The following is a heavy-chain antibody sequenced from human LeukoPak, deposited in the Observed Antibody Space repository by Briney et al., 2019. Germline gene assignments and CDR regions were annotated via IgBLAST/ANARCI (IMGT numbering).Heavy chain of an antibody. CDR2: ISWDGFST. J-gene: IGHJ3*02. CDR1: GFTFDDYT. CDR3: AKGERYYYDTLTAFDI. D-gene: IGHD3-22*01. Sequence: GGSLRLSCAASGFTFDDYTVHWVRQTPGKGLEWISLISWDGFSTYSADPVNGRFTISRDNSKNTLYLEMNSLRAEDTGVYYCAKGERYYYDTLTAFDIWGQGTMVTVSS. V-gene: IGHV3-43*01.